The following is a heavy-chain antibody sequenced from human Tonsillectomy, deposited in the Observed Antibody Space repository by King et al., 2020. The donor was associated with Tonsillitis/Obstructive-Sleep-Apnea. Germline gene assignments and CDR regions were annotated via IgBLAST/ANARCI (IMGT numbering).Heavy chain of an antibody. V-gene: IGHV4-39*01. Sequence: QLQESGPGLVKPSETLSLTCTVSSGSISSSSYYWGWIRPPPGKGLEWIGSIYYSGSTYYNPSLKSRVTISVDTSKNQFSLKLTSVTAADAAVYYCARQDDFWSGYDLDYYGMDVWGQGTTVTVSS. J-gene: IGHJ6*02. CDR2: IYYSGST. CDR3: ARQDDFWSGYDLDYYGMDV. CDR1: SGSISSSSYY. D-gene: IGHD3-3*01.